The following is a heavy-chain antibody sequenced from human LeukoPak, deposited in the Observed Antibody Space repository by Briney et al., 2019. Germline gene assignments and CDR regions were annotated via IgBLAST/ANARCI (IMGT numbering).Heavy chain of an antibody. V-gene: IGHV3-33*01. Sequence: GGSLRLSCAASGFTFSSYGMHWVRQAPGKGLEWVAVIWYDGSNKYYADSVKGRFTISRDNSKNTLYLQMNSLRAEDTAVYYCARDIVRVVVGYYYGMDVWGQGTTVTVSS. J-gene: IGHJ6*02. CDR2: IWYDGSNK. D-gene: IGHD2-15*01. CDR1: GFTFSSYG. CDR3: ARDIVRVVVGYYYGMDV.